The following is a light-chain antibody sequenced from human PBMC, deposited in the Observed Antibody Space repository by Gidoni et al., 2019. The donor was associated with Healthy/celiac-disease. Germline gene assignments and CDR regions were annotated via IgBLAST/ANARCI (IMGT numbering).Light chain of an antibody. CDR1: QDISNY. V-gene: IGKV1-33*01. Sequence: DMQITQSPSSLSASVGDRVTITCQASQDISNYLNWYQQKPGKAPKLLIYDASNLETGVPSRFSGSGSGTDYTFTISSLQPEDIATYYCQQYDSLPQLTFGGGTKVEIK. CDR3: QQYDSLPQLT. CDR2: DAS. J-gene: IGKJ4*01.